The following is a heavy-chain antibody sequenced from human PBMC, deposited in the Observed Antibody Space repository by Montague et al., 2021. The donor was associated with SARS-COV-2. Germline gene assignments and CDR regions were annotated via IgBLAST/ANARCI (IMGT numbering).Heavy chain of an antibody. CDR3: ARGQVTIFGVLIMLPAAGALDI. CDR1: DGSFSGYY. D-gene: IGHD3-3*01. CDR2: ISHSGST. Sequence: SETLSLTCAVYDGSFSGYYWSWIRQPPGKGLEWIGEISHSGSTNYNPSLKSRVTISVDTSKNQFSLKLNSVSAADTAVYYCARGQVTIFGVLIMLPAAGALDIWGQGTMVTVSS. J-gene: IGHJ3*02. V-gene: IGHV4-34*01.